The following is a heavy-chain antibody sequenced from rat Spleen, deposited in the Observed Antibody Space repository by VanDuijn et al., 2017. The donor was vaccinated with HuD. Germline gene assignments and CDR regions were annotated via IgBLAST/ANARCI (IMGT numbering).Heavy chain of an antibody. CDR2: INTGGGNT. CDR1: GFIFSSFP. J-gene: IGHJ2*01. V-gene: IGHV5-46*01. CDR3: ARGYLHY. Sequence: EVQLVESGGGLVQPGRSMKLSCAASGFIFSSFPMAWVRQAPTKGLEWVASINTGGGNTYYRDSVKGRFTISRDNTKSTLYLQMDSLRSEDTATYYCARGYLHYWGQGVMVTVSS. D-gene: IGHD2-1*01.